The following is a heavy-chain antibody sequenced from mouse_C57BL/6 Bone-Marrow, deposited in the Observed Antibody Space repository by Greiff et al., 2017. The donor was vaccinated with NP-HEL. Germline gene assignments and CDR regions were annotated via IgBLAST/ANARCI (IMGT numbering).Heavy chain of an antibody. V-gene: IGHV5-12*01. J-gene: IGHJ3*01. CDR1: GFTFSDYY. CDR2: ISNGGGST. CDR3: ARRGISSSWFAY. D-gene: IGHD1-1*01. Sequence: EVMLVESGGGLVQPGGSLKLSCAASGFTFSDYYMYWVRQTPEKRLEWVAYISNGGGSTYYPDTVKGRFTISRDNAKNTLYLQMSRLKSEDTAMYYCARRGISSSWFAYWGQGTLVTVSA.